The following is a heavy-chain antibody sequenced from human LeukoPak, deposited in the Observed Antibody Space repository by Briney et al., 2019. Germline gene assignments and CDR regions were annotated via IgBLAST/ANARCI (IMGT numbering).Heavy chain of an antibody. CDR1: EFTFSNFW. J-gene: IGHJ2*01. CDR2: IKQDGSEK. D-gene: IGHD4-17*01. V-gene: IGHV3-7*01. CDR3: ARGGNHGDYWYFDL. Sequence: GGSLRLSCSASEFTFSNFWMSWVCQAPGKGPEWVANIKQDGSEKYYVDSVKGRFTISRDNAETSLHLQMNSLRAEDTAVYYCARGGNHGDYWYFDLWGRGTLVTVYS.